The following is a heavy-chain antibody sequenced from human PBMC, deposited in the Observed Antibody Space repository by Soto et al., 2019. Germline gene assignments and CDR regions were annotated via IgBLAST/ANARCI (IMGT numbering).Heavy chain of an antibody. Sequence: GGSLRLSCAASGFTFDDYAMHWVRQAPGKGLEWVSGISWNSGSIGYADSVKGRITISRDNAKNSLYLQMNSQRAEDTALYYCAKDISPYSNRYYYYYYMDVWGKGTTVTVSS. J-gene: IGHJ6*03. CDR1: GFTFDDYA. D-gene: IGHD4-4*01. V-gene: IGHV3-9*01. CDR2: ISWNSGSI. CDR3: AKDISPYSNRYYYYYYMDV.